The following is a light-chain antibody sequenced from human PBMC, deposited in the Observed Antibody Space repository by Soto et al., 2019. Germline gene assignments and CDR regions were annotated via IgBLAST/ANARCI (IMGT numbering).Light chain of an antibody. V-gene: IGKV3-15*01. CDR2: GAS. CDR3: QQYNNWPYT. CDR1: QSVSSN. J-gene: IGKJ2*01. Sequence: EIVRTQSPATLSVSPGERATLSCRASQSVSSNLAWYQQKPGQAPRLLIYGASTRATGIPARFSGSGSGTEFTLTISILQSEDFAVYYCQQYNNWPYTFGQGTKLELQ.